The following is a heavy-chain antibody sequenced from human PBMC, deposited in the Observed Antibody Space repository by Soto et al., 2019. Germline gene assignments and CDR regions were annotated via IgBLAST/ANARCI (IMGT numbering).Heavy chain of an antibody. CDR2: ISSSSSYI. V-gene: IGHV3-21*01. CDR1: GFTFSIYS. Sequence: EVRLVESGGGLVKSGGSLRLSCAASGFTFSIYSMNWVRQAPGKGLEWVSSISSSSSYIYHADSLKGRFTISRDNAENSLYLQMNSLRAEDTAVYYCARAQGGTTAFDIWGQGTMVTVSS. CDR3: ARAQGGTTAFDI. J-gene: IGHJ3*02. D-gene: IGHD1-1*01.